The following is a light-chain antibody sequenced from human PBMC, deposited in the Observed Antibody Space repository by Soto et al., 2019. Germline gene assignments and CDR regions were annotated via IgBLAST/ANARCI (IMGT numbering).Light chain of an antibody. CDR1: QSVLYSSNNKNY. CDR2: WAS. J-gene: IGKJ1*01. V-gene: IGKV4-1*01. Sequence: DIVMTQSPDSLAVSLGERATINCKSSQSVLYSSNNKNYLAWYQQKPGQPPKLLIYWASTRESGVPDRFSGSGSGTDFTLTISSLRAEDVAVYYCQQYYGTPPWTFGQGTKVEIK. CDR3: QQYYGTPPWT.